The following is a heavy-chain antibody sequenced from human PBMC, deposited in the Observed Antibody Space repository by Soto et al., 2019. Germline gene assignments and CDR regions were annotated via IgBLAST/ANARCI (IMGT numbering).Heavy chain of an antibody. CDR2: INADGNVT. CDR1: GFMLSSCW. J-gene: IGHJ4*02. V-gene: IGHV3-74*01. Sequence: EVQLMESGGTLVQPGQSLRLSCAASGFMLSSCWMHWVRQAPGEGLIWVSRINADGNVTNYADSVKGRFTISRDNAKNTLFLEMKNLRVADSAMHYCVRGWTIEKYPGSDWGQGTLVTVSS. CDR3: VRGWTIEKYPGSD.